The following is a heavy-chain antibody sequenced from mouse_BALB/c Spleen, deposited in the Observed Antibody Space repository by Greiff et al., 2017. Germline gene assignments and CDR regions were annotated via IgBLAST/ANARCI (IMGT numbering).Heavy chain of an antibody. CDR2: IWTGGGT. CDR1: GFSLTSYD. CDR3: VRLITTVVAFDY. Sequence: VQLKESGPGLVAPSQSLSITCTVSGFSLTSYDISWIRQPPGKGLEWLGVIWTGGGTNYNSAFMSRLSISKDNSKSQVFLKMNSLQTDDTAIYYCVRLITTVVAFDYWGQGTTLTVSS. V-gene: IGHV2-9-2*01. J-gene: IGHJ2*01. D-gene: IGHD1-1*01.